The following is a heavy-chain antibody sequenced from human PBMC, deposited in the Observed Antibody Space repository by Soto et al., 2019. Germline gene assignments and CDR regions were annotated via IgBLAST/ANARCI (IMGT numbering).Heavy chain of an antibody. CDR1: GFTFSNYV. CDR3: ARENYADLDY. CDR2: ISSSGGST. V-gene: IGHV3-23*01. D-gene: IGHD3-16*01. Sequence: EVQLLESGGGLVRPGGSLRLSCAASGFTFSNYVMSWVRQAPGKGLEWVSAISSSGGSTYYADSVKGRFSISRDNSKNTLFLQMDSLRAEDTSVYYCARENYADLDYWGQGTLVTVSS. J-gene: IGHJ4*02.